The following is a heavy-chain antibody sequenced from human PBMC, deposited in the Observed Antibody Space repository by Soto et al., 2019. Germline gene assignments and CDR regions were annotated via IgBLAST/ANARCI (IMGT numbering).Heavy chain of an antibody. CDR3: VLWPPYYFDY. CDR1: GFTFSDYY. Sequence: GSLRLSGAASGFTFSDYYMSCIRQAPGKGLEWVSYISGSGGSTYYADSVKGRFTISRDNSKNTLYLQMNSLRAEDTAVYYCVLWPPYYFDYWGQGTLVTVSS. D-gene: IGHD3-10*01. CDR2: ISGSGGST. J-gene: IGHJ4*02. V-gene: IGHV3-23*01.